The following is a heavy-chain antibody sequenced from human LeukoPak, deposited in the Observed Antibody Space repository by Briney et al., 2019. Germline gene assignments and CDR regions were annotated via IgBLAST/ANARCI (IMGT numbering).Heavy chain of an antibody. V-gene: IGHV4-39*01. Sequence: SETLSLTCTVSGGAISSSNYYWGWIRQAPGKGLEGIGNIYYSGDTFYNPSLKSRVTISVDTSENQFSLKLSSVTAADTAVYYCARYSGSHYAFDIWGQGTMVTVSS. CDR1: GGAISSSNYY. CDR2: IYYSGDT. CDR3: ARYSGSHYAFDI. D-gene: IGHD1-26*01. J-gene: IGHJ3*02.